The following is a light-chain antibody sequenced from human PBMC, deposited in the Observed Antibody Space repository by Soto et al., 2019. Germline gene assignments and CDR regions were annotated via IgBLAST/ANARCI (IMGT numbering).Light chain of an antibody. CDR3: AAWDDSLNGVV. V-gene: IGLV2-11*01. CDR1: SVDVGAYDF. Sequence: QSALTQPHSVSGSPGQSVTISCTGTSVDVGAYDFVSWYQQHPGKAPKLLIYSNNQRPSGVPDRFSGSKSGTSASLAISGLQSEDEADYYCAAWDDSLNGVVFGGGTQLTVL. J-gene: IGLJ2*01. CDR2: SNN.